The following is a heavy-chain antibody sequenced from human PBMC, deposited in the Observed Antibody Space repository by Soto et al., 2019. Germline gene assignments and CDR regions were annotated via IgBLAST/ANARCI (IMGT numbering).Heavy chain of an antibody. D-gene: IGHD3-3*01. J-gene: IGHJ6*03. CDR1: GGSISSYY. V-gene: IGHV4-59*08. CDR2: IYYSGST. CDR3: ARKYDFWSGYSSRGGYYYYYMDV. Sequence: SETLSLTCTVSGGSISSYYWSWIRQPPGKGLEWIGYIYYSGSTNYNPSLKSRVTISVDTSKNQFSLKLSSVTAADTAVYYCARKYDFWSGYSSRGGYYYYYMDVWGKGTTVTVSS.